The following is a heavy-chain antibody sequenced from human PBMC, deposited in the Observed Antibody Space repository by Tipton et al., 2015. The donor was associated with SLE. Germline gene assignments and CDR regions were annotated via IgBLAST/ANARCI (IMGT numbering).Heavy chain of an antibody. CDR2: ISYDGSNE. V-gene: IGHV3-30-3*01. CDR1: GFTFSYYS. CDR3: ARNNWNDA. J-gene: IGHJ5*02. Sequence: SLRLSCAASGFTFSYYSMHWVRQTPDKGLEWVAVISYDGSNEYHADSVKGRFTISRDTSKNTLDLQMNSLRAEDTAVYYCARNNWNDAWGQGTLVTVSS.